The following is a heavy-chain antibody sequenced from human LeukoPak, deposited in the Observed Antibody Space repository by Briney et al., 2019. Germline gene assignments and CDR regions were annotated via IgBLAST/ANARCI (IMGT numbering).Heavy chain of an antibody. CDR3: ARGGSGSYFSWLDP. J-gene: IGHJ5*02. CDR2: MNPNNGDT. Sequence: ASVKVSCKASGYTFTSYDINWVRQATGQGLEWMGWMNPNNGDTGYAQKFQGRVTMTRDTSISTAYMELSRLRSDDTAVYYCARGGSGSYFSWLDPWGQGTLVTVSS. V-gene: IGHV1-8*02. D-gene: IGHD3-10*01. CDR1: GYTFTSYD.